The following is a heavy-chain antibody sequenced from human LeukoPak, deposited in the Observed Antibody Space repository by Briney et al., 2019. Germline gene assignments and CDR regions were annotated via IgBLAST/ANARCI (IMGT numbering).Heavy chain of an antibody. Sequence: QPGGSLRLSCAASGFTFSSYEMNWVRQAPGKGLEWVSYISSSGSTIYYADSVEGRFTISRDNSKNTLYLQMNSLRAGDTAVYYCANAYSSSWYAGGFGYWGQGTLVTVSS. V-gene: IGHV3-48*03. CDR1: GFTFSSYE. D-gene: IGHD6-13*01. CDR3: ANAYSSSWYAGGFGY. CDR2: ISSSGSTI. J-gene: IGHJ4*02.